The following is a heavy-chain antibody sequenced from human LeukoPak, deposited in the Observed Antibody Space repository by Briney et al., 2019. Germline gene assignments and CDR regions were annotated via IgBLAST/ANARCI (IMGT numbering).Heavy chain of an antibody. V-gene: IGHV4-59*01. J-gene: IGHJ6*03. Sequence: SETLSLTCTVSGDSISSYYCSWIRQPPGKGLEWIGYIYYSGSTNYNPSLKSRVTLSMDTSKNQFSLRLSSVTAADTAVYYCARGALRYFDWLKKDYYYMDVWGKGTTVTISS. CDR2: IYYSGST. D-gene: IGHD3-9*01. CDR1: GDSISSYY. CDR3: ARGALRYFDWLKKDYYYMDV.